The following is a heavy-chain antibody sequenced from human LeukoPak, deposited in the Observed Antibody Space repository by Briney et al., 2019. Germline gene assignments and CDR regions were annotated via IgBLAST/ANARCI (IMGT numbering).Heavy chain of an antibody. CDR3: ARAYYYDTPFDY. Sequence: GESLKISCKGSGYTFTSYDINWVRQATGQGLEWMGWMNPNSGNTGYAQKFQGRVTMTRNTSISTAYMELSSLRSEDTAVYYCARAYYYDTPFDYWGQGTLVTVSS. CDR1: GYTFTSYD. D-gene: IGHD3-22*01. J-gene: IGHJ4*02. V-gene: IGHV1-8*01. CDR2: MNPNSGNT.